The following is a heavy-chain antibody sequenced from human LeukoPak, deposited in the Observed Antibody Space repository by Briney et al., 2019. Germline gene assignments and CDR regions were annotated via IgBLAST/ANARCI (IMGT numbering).Heavy chain of an antibody. CDR2: INPNSGGT. Sequence: GASVKVSCKASGYTFTAYYMHWVRQAPGQGLEWMGWINPNSGGTNSSQKFQGRVTMTRDTSISTAYMELSRLRSDDTAVYYCARDEYLRTESAPPTDYWGQGTLVTVSS. D-gene: IGHD3-9*01. CDR1: GYTFTAYY. V-gene: IGHV1-2*02. J-gene: IGHJ4*02. CDR3: ARDEYLRTESAPPTDY.